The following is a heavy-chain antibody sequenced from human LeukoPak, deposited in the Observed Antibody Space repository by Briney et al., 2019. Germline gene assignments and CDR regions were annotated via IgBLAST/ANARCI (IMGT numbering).Heavy chain of an antibody. D-gene: IGHD3-10*01. V-gene: IGHV3-23*01. CDR3: AKDGGVWFGESNDY. J-gene: IGHJ4*02. Sequence: GGSLRLSCAASGFTFSNAWVNWVRQAPGKGLEWVSYISANGTILYYADSVKGRFTISRDNFKNTLYLQMHSLRVEDTAVYYCAKDGGVWFGESNDYWGQGTLVTVSS. CDR2: ISANGTIL. CDR1: GFTFSNAW.